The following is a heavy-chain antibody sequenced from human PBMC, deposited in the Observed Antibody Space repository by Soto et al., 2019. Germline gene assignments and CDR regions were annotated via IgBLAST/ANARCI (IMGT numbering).Heavy chain of an antibody. CDR3: ARLSGADPHYYYGMDV. J-gene: IGHJ6*02. CDR1: GFSFDTYG. CDR2: ISGTGANT. V-gene: IGHV3-23*01. D-gene: IGHD2-8*01. Sequence: EVKVLESGGGLVQPGGSLRLSCAASGFSFDTYGMTWVRQAPGKGPQWVSAISGTGANTYYVDSVKGRFTISRDNSKNALSLQMNGLRAEDTAIYYCARLSGADPHYYYGMDVWGQGTTVTVSS.